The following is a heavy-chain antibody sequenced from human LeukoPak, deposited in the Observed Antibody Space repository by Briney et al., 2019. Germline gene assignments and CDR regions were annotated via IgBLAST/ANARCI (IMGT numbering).Heavy chain of an antibody. Sequence: GGSLRLSCSASGFTFSSYAMHWVRQAPGKGLEYVSAISSNGGSTYYADSVKGRFTISRDNSKNTLYLQMNSLRAEDTAVYYCAKDPDYYDSSGYSHFDYWGQGTLVTVSS. CDR2: ISSNGGST. CDR3: AKDPDYYDSSGYSHFDY. D-gene: IGHD3-22*01. V-gene: IGHV3-64*04. CDR1: GFTFSSYA. J-gene: IGHJ4*02.